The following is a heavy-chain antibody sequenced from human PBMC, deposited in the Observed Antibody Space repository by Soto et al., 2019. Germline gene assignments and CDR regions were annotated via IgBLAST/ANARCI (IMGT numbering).Heavy chain of an antibody. J-gene: IGHJ5*02. D-gene: IGHD4-17*01. CDR2: SDTYNENA. CDR3: ARLKIHDYGDYVNWFDP. CDR1: GYTFTDYD. Sequence: ASVKVSCKASGYTFTDYDITWVRQAPGQGLEWMGWSDTYNENANYAQKFRGRVTMTTDTSTSTAYMELRSLRSDDTAIYYCARLKIHDYGDYVNWFDPWGQGTLVTVSS. V-gene: IGHV1-18*04.